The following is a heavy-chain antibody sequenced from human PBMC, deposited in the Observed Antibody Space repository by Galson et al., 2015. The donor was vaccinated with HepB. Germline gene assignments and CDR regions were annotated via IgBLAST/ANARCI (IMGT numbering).Heavy chain of an antibody. CDR2: TYFRSKWHN. CDR3: AYGSDV. J-gene: IGHJ6*02. Sequence: CAISGDSVASNNAVWNWIRQSPSRGLEWLGRTYFRSKWHNDYGISVKSRISINADTSQNQFSLHLSSVTPEDTAVYYCAYGSDVWGQGTTVIVSS. CDR1: GDSVASNNAV. V-gene: IGHV6-1*01.